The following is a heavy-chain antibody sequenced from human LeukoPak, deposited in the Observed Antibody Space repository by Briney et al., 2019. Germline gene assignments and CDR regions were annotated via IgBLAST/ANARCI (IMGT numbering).Heavy chain of an antibody. Sequence: EGSLRLSCAASGSTFSSYGMHWVRQAPGKGLEWVAVIWYDGSNKYYADSVKGRFTISRDNSKNTLYLQMNSLRAEDTAVYYCARDRGYSYGPAFDYWGQGTLVTVSS. CDR3: ARDRGYSYGPAFDY. V-gene: IGHV3-33*01. CDR2: IWYDGSNK. D-gene: IGHD5-18*01. J-gene: IGHJ4*02. CDR1: GSTFSSYG.